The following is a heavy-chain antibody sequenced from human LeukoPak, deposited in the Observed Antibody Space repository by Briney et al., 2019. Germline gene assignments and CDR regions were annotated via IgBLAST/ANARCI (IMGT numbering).Heavy chain of an antibody. CDR2: ISPNRGDT. CDR3: ARGSFLGTSSWFDP. D-gene: IGHD2-8*01. CDR1: GYSFTGFF. J-gene: IGHJ5*02. V-gene: IGHV1-2*02. Sequence: ASVKVSCKASGYSFTGFFIHWVRQAPGQGLEWMGWISPNRGDTNYAQKFKGRVTMTTDTSLNTIYMELRGLRLDDTAVYFCARGSFLGTSSWFDPWGQGTLVTVSS.